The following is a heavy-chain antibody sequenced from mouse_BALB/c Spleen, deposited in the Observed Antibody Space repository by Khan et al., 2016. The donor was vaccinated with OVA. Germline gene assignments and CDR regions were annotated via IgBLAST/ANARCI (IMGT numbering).Heavy chain of an antibody. CDR1: GFTFSSYS. CDR2: ISSGGDYT. J-gene: IGHJ3*01. V-gene: IGHV5-6*01. CDR3: ASHLTGSFDY. Sequence: EVQLVESGGDLVKPGGSLKLSCAASGFTFSSYSMSWVRQTPDKRMEWVATISSGGDYTYYPDSVKGRFTISRDNAKNTQYLQMSRLTVEYTAMYYFASHLTGSFDYWGQGTLVTVSA. D-gene: IGHD4-1*01.